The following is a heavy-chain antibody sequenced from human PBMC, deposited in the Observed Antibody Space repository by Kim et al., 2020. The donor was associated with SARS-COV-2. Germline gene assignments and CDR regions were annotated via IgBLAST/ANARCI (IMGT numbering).Heavy chain of an antibody. D-gene: IGHD2-15*01. CDR2: IYYSGST. Sequence: SETLSLTCTVSGGSISSSSYYWGWIRQPPGKGLEWIGSIYYSGSTYYNPSLKSRVTISVDTSKNQFSLKLSSVTAADTAVYYCARDGRGGGWDFWGQGT. J-gene: IGHJ4*02. CDR3: ARDGRGGGWDF. V-gene: IGHV4-39*07. CDR1: GGSISSSSYY.